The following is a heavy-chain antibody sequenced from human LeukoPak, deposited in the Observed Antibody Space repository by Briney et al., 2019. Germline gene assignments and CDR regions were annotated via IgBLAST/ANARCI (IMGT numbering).Heavy chain of an antibody. CDR3: ARDRLLYYYDSGPTGHFQH. CDR1: GFAFSSYW. J-gene: IGHJ1*01. V-gene: IGHV3-7*01. Sequence: GGSLRLSCAASGFAFSSYWMSWVRQAPGKGLEWVANIKQDGSEKYYVDSVKGRFTISRDNAKNSLYLQMSSLRADDTAVYYCARDRLLYYYDSGPTGHFQHWGQGTLVTV. CDR2: IKQDGSEK. D-gene: IGHD3-22*01.